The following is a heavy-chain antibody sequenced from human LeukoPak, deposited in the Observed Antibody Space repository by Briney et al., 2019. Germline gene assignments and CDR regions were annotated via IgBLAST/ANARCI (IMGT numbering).Heavy chain of an antibody. J-gene: IGHJ4*02. CDR1: GFTFSDYY. V-gene: IGHV3-11*04. CDR2: ISSSGSTI. Sequence: PGGSLRLSCAASGFTFSDYYMSWIRQAPGKGLEWVSYISSSGSTIYYADSVKGRFTISRDNAKNSLYLQMNSLRAEDTALYYCTRDDGSYSRSPGFDYWGQGNLVTVSS. D-gene: IGHD1-26*01. CDR3: TRDDGSYSRSPGFDY.